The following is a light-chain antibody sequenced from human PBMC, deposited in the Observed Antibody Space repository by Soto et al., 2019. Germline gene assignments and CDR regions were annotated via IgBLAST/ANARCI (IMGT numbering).Light chain of an antibody. CDR1: SSDIGAYNY. CDR3: SSYTSSSTVLYV. J-gene: IGLJ1*01. CDR2: DVS. V-gene: IGLV2-14*01. Sequence: QSVLNQPASVSGSPGQSITISCTGTSSDIGAYNYVSWYQQHPGKAPKLMIHDVSNRPSGVSSRFSGSKSGNTASLSISGLQAEDEADYYCSSYTSSSTVLYVFGTGTKVTVL.